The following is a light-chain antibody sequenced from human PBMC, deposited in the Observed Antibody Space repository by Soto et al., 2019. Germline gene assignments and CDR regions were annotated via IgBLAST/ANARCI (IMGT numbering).Light chain of an antibody. CDR2: DAS. CDR1: QSVSSY. Sequence: EIVLTQSPATLSLSPGERATLSCRASQSVSSYLAWYQQKPGQAPRLLIYDASNRATGIPARFSGRGSGTDFTLTISSLEPEDFAVYYCQQRSNWPTFGQGTKVESK. J-gene: IGKJ1*01. CDR3: QQRSNWPT. V-gene: IGKV3-11*01.